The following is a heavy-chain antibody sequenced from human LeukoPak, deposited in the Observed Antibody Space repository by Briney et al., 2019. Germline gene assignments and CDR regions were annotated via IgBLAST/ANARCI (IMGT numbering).Heavy chain of an antibody. D-gene: IGHD3-22*01. V-gene: IGHV1-18*04. CDR3: ARGVYSSRIVVVITRDDGVIGY. CDR1: GSSFTSYW. CDR2: ISAYNGNT. J-gene: IGHJ4*02. Sequence: GGSLKISCKGSGSSFTSYWIGWVRQAPGHGLEWMGWISAYNGNTNYAQKLQGRVTMTTDTSTSTAYMELRSLRSDDTAVYYCARGVYSSRIVVVITRDDGVIGYWGQGTLVTVSS.